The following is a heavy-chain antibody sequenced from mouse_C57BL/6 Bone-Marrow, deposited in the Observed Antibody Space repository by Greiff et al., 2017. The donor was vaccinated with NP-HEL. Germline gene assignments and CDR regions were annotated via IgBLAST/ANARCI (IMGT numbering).Heavy chain of an antibody. Sequence: LVESGAELARPGASVKLSCTASGYTFTSYGISWVKQRTGQGLEWIGEIYPRSGNTYYNEKFKGKATLTADQSSSTAYMELRSLTSEDSAVYFCARCYYDYGNWYFDVWGTGTTVTVSS. V-gene: IGHV1-81*01. CDR1: GYTFTSYG. CDR2: IYPRSGNT. CDR3: ARCYYDYGNWYFDV. J-gene: IGHJ1*03. D-gene: IGHD2-4*01.